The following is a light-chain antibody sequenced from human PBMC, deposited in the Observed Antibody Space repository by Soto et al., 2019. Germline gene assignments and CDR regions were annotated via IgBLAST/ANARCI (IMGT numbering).Light chain of an antibody. CDR2: DAS. Sequence: EIVLTQSPATLSLSPGERATLSGRASQSVSSYLAWYQQKPGQAPRLLIYDASNRATGIPARFSGSGSGTDFTLTISSLEPEDFAVYYCQQRSNWPRITFGQGTRLENK. J-gene: IGKJ5*01. CDR1: QSVSSY. V-gene: IGKV3-11*01. CDR3: QQRSNWPRIT.